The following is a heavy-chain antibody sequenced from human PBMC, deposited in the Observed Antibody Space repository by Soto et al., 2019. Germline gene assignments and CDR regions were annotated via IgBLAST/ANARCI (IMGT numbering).Heavy chain of an antibody. CDR1: SGAIFGYY. D-gene: IGHD6-19*01. J-gene: IGHJ4*02. V-gene: IGHV4-34*01. Sequence: SETLSLTCAVYSGAIFGYYCSWIRHPPVKGLEWIGEINQSGTTIYNPSLKSRVTISVDTSKNQFSLKLSSVTAADTAVYYCARGSQWLDYWGQGTLVTVSS. CDR2: INQSGTT. CDR3: ARGSQWLDY.